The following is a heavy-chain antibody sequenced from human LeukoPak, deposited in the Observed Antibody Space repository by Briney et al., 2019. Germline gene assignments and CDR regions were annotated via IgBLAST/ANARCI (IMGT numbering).Heavy chain of an antibody. J-gene: IGHJ4*02. Sequence: GGSLRLSCGASGFTFSSYAMVWVRQAPGKGLEWVSGISDSGGSRHYADSVKGRFTISRDNSKNTLYLQVNSLRAEDTAVYYCARSVDTAIPTDYWGQGTLVTVSS. CDR3: ARSVDTAIPTDY. CDR1: GFTFSSYA. V-gene: IGHV3-23*01. CDR2: ISDSGGSR. D-gene: IGHD5-18*01.